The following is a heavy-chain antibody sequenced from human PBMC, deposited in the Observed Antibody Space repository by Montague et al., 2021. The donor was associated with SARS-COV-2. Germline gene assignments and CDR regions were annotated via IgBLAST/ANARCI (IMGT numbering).Heavy chain of an antibody. V-gene: IGHV4-4*02. J-gene: IGHJ4*02. CDR1: GVSITSTNW. Sequence: SETLSLTCAVSGVSITSTNWWSLVRQPPGKGLEWIGEIYYGGIANYNPSLKSRATISMDRSRNLLSLKLSSVTAADTAIYYCARKVLTVPADYWGQGTLVTVS. CDR3: ARKVLTVPADY. CDR2: IYYGGIA. D-gene: IGHD4-11*01.